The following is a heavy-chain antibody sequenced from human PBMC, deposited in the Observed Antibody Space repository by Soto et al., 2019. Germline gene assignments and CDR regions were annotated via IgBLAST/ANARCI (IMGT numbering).Heavy chain of an antibody. CDR2: ISGSGGST. CDR3: AKDQILIVATPRGYYYYGMDV. D-gene: IGHD5-12*01. CDR1: GFTFSSYA. V-gene: IGHV3-23*01. J-gene: IGHJ6*02. Sequence: GGSLRLSCAASGFTFSSYAMSWVRQAPGKGLEWVSAISGSGGSTYYADSVKGRFTISRDNSKNTLYLQMNSLRAEDTAVYYCAKDQILIVATPRGYYYYGMDVWGQGTTVTVSS.